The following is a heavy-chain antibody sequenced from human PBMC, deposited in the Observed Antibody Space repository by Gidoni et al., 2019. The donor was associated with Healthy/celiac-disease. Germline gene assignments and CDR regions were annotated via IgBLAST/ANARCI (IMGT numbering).Heavy chain of an antibody. Sequence: QVQLVESGGGVVQPGRSLRLSCAASGFTFSSYGMHWVRQAPGKGLEWGAVIWYDGSNKYYADSVKGRFTISRDKSKNTLDLQMNSLRAEDTAVYYCARYPGYCSSTSCYYGYMDVWGKGTTVTVSS. J-gene: IGHJ6*03. CDR3: ARYPGYCSSTSCYYGYMDV. V-gene: IGHV3-33*01. CDR2: IWYDGSNK. D-gene: IGHD2-2*01. CDR1: GFTFSSYG.